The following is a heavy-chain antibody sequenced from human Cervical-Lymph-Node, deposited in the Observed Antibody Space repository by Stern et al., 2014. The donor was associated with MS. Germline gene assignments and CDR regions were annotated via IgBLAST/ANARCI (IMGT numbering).Heavy chain of an antibody. D-gene: IGHD6-19*01. CDR2: ISSAGTNE. V-gene: IGHV3-30*04. Sequence: QVQLVESGGGVVQPGRSLRLSCATSGFTLGNYAMYWIRQAPGTGLEWVAGISSAGTNEYYGDSVKGRFTISRDSSKNTVYLQMNSLSAEDTAVYFCAREREQWLGYFYYYHGLDVWGQGTTVTVSS. CDR1: GFTLGNYA. J-gene: IGHJ6*02. CDR3: AREREQWLGYFYYYHGLDV.